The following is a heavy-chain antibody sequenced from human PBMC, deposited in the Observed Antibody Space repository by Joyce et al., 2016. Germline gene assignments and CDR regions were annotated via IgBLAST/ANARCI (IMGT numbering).Heavy chain of an antibody. CDR3: AREISPWTTDWYENPLDN. D-gene: IGHD2-21*01. CDR1: GFAFNTFG. CDR2: IWFDEKYK. J-gene: IGHJ4*02. V-gene: IGHV3-33*01. Sequence: QVRLVESGGGVVQPGRSLRLSCAASGFAFNTFGSHWVRQPPGKGLEWVAAIWFDEKYKYYGDSVKGRFTISRDNSKNMVYLQMNGLRAEDTAVYYCAREISPWTTDWYENPLDNWGQGTPVTVSS.